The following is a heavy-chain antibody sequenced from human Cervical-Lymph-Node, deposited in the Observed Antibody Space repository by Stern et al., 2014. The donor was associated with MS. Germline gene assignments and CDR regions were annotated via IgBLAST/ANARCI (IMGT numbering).Heavy chain of an antibody. Sequence: QVQLVESGAEVKKPGSSVKVSCKASGDTFSTSLITWVRQAPGQGPECMGGIIPICGTPYYARSFQDRVTITADESTTTAYMELSSLRSDDTAVYYCASGVGGSHYFDYWGQGTLVTVSS. D-gene: IGHD3-16*01. CDR2: IIPICGTP. J-gene: IGHJ4*02. V-gene: IGHV1-69*01. CDR3: ASGVGGSHYFDY. CDR1: GDTFSTSL.